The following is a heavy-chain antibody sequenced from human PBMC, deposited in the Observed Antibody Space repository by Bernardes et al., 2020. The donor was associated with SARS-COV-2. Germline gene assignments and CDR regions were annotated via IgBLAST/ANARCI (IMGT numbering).Heavy chain of an antibody. CDR2: IGFAGDT. Sequence: GGSLRLSCAASGFTFSTYDMHWVRQASGKGLEWVSGIGFAGDTYYPDSVKGRFTISRENAKNSLYLQVNSLRAGDTAVYYCTRARSGELLYFDYWGQGTLVTVSS. CDR1: GFTFSTYD. V-gene: IGHV3-13*01. D-gene: IGHD3-10*01. J-gene: IGHJ4*02. CDR3: TRARSGELLYFDY.